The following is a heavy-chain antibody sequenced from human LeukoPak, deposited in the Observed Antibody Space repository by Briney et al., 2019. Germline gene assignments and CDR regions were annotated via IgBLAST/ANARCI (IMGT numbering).Heavy chain of an antibody. J-gene: IGHJ4*02. D-gene: IGHD4-17*01. CDR1: GATFSSYA. CDR2: IIPIFGTA. Sequence: SVNVSCKASGATFSSYAISWVRQAPGQGLEWMGGIIPIFGTANYAQKFQGRVTITADEFTSTAYMELSSLRSEDTAVYYCARDLWGDYSYYWGQGTLVTVSA. CDR3: ARDLWGDYSYY. V-gene: IGHV1-69*01.